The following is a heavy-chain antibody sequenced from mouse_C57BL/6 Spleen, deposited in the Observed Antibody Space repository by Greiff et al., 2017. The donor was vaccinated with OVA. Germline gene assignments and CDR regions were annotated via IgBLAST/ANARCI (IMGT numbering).Heavy chain of an antibody. V-gene: IGHV5-9*01. Sequence: EVKLVESGGGLVKPGGSLKLSCAASGFTFSSYTMSWVRQTPEKRLEWVATISGGGGNSYYPDSVKGRFTIPRVNAKNTVFLQMSRLRSEDTALYYCAGEGAGYGSSSPYYFDYWGQGTTLTVSS. CDR3: AGEGAGYGSSSPYYFDY. CDR1: GFTFSSYT. J-gene: IGHJ2*01. D-gene: IGHD1-1*01. CDR2: ISGGGGNS.